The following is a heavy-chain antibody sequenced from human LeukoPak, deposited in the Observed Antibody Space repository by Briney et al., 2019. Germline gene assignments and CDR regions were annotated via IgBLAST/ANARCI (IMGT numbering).Heavy chain of an antibody. J-gene: IGHJ3*02. D-gene: IGHD6-13*01. CDR1: GFTFNTYS. CDR3: ARGGMAAAADVLDI. V-gene: IGHV3-21*01. Sequence: GGSLRLSCEASGFTFNTYSMNWARQAPGKGLEWVSSIDSSGGYMFYADSVKGRFTISRDNAKNSLYLQMNSLRPGDTAVYYCARGGMAAAADVLDIWGQGTMVTVSS. CDR2: IDSSGGYM.